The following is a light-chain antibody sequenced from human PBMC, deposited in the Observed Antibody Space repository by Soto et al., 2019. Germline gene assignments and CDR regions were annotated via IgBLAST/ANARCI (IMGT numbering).Light chain of an antibody. J-gene: IGKJ5*01. CDR3: QQYATSPIT. Sequence: ESVLTQSPGTLSLSPGERATLSCRASQSVGRNYLAWFQQKSGQAPRLVIYGASSRAAGIPDRLSGSGSGTDFTLTISRLEPEDFAVYYCQQYATSPITFGQGTRLEI. CDR2: GAS. V-gene: IGKV3-20*01. CDR1: QSVGRNY.